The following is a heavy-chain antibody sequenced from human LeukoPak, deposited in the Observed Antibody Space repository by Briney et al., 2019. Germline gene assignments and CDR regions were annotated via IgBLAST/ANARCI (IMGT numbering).Heavy chain of an antibody. V-gene: IGHV4-59*01. CDR2: LHRSASA. CDR1: GASISGFY. J-gene: IGHJ5*01. CDR3: AGDQGTWWFDS. Sequence: PSETLSLTCSVSGASISGFYWSWLRQAPGKGLEWIGFLHRSASATYNPSLESRVTTSMDTSKNQFSLKLSSVTAADTALYYCAGDQGTWWFDSWGQGILVTVSS. D-gene: IGHD3-10*01.